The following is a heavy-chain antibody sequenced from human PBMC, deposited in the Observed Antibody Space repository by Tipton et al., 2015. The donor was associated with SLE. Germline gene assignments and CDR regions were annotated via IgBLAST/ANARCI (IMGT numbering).Heavy chain of an antibody. V-gene: IGHV4-39*07. CDR3: ARGDSSWSHSFDI. CDR2: IYYSGST. J-gene: IGHJ3*02. Sequence: LRLSCTVSGGSISSSTYYWGWIRQPPGKGLEWIGTIYYSGSTYYNPSLKSRVTISVDTSNNQFSLKSSSVTAADTAVYYCARGDSSWSHSFDIWGQGTMVTVSS. CDR1: GGSISSSTYY. D-gene: IGHD6-13*01.